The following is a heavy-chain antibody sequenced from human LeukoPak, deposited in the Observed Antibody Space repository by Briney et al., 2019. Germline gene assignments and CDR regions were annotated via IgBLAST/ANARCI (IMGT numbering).Heavy chain of an antibody. CDR2: ISSSGSAI. Sequence: GGSLRLSCAASGFPLSSYSINWVRQAPGKGLEWVSYISSSGSAIYYVDSVKGRFTVSRDNAKNSPFLQMNSPRAEDTAVYYCVRVKGSYFDYWGHGALVTVSS. V-gene: IGHV3-48*01. CDR3: VRVKGSYFDY. CDR1: GFPLSSYS. J-gene: IGHJ4*01. D-gene: IGHD2-15*01.